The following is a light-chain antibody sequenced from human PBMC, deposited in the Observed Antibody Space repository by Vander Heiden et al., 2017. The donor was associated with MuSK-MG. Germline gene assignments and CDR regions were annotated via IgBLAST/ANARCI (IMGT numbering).Light chain of an antibody. CDR2: GAS. J-gene: IGKJ4*02. V-gene: IGKV3-15*01. CDR1: QSVSSN. CDR3: QQYDKGPPLT. Sequence: EVVLTQSPATLPGSPRERATLSCRASQSVSSNLAWDQQKPSKAPRLLIYGASNRATDTPDRVSGSGSGAEFTLTISSLQSEDFAVYYCQQYDKGPPLTFGGGTKVEIK.